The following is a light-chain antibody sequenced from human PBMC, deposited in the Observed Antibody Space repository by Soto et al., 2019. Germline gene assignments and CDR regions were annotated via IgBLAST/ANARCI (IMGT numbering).Light chain of an antibody. Sequence: DIVMTQSPLSLPVTPGEPASISCRSSQSLLHSNGYNYLDWYLQKPGQSPQLLIYLGSNRASGVPDRFSGSGSGTDFTLKISRVEAEDVGTYYCMQSLQTPFTFGPGTKVDFK. CDR3: MQSLQTPFT. V-gene: IGKV2-28*01. CDR1: QSLLHSNGYNY. J-gene: IGKJ3*01. CDR2: LGS.